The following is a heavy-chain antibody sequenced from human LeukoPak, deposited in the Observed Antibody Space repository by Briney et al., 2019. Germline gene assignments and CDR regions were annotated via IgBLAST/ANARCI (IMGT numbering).Heavy chain of an antibody. CDR2: IYYSGST. CDR3: ARLRDYYYNYMDV. CDR1: GGSISSSSYY. J-gene: IGHJ6*03. V-gene: IGHV4-39*01. Sequence: SETLSLTCTVSGGSISSSSYYWGWIRQPPGKGLEWIGSIYYSGSTYYNPSLKSRVTISVDTSKNQFSLKLSSVTAADTAVYYCARLRDYYYNYMDVWGKGTTVTISS.